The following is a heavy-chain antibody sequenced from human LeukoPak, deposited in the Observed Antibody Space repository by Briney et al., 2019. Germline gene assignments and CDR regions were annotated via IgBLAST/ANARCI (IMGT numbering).Heavy chain of an antibody. D-gene: IGHD1-20*01. CDR2: IKQDGSGK. Sequence: HPGGSLRLSCAASGFTFSSYWMSWVRQAPGKGLEWVANIKQDGSGKYYVDSVKGRFTISRDNAKNSLYLQMNSLRAEDTAVYYCARDMTGTTKGLGYWGQGTLVTVSS. J-gene: IGHJ4*02. CDR3: ARDMTGTTKGLGY. V-gene: IGHV3-7*01. CDR1: GFTFSSYW.